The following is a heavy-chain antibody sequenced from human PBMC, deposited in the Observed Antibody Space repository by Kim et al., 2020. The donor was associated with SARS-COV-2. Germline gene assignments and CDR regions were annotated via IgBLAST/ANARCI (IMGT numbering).Heavy chain of an antibody. Sequence: ASVKVSCKASGYTFTSYVISWVRQAPGQGLEWMGWISAYNGNTNYAQNLQGRVTMTTDTSTSTAYMELRSLRSDDTAVYYCATFPSSGWSYYYYGMDVWGQGATVTVSS. J-gene: IGHJ6*02. CDR2: ISAYNGNT. CDR3: ATFPSSGWSYYYYGMDV. V-gene: IGHV1-18*01. D-gene: IGHD6-19*01. CDR1: GYTFTSYV.